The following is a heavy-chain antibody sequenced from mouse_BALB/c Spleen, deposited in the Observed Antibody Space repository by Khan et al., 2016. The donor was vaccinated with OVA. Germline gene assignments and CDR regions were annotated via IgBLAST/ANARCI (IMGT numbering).Heavy chain of an antibody. Sequence: QVQLKQSGPGLVAPSQSLSITCTVSGFSLTDFGVHWVRQPPGKGLEWLVLIWSDGTTTYNSALKSRLSISKDTSKSQVFLKINSLQTDDTAMYYCARNSYPYAMDYWGQGTSVTVSS. CDR2: IWSDGTT. CDR1: GFSLTDFG. V-gene: IGHV2-6*02. CDR3: ARNSYPYAMDY. J-gene: IGHJ4*01.